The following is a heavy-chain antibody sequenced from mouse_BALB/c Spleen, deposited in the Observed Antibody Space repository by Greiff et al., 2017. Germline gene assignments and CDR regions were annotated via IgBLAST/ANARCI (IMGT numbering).Heavy chain of an antibody. CDR3: ARGGLFFDY. CDR2: ISSGSSTI. Sequence: EVQGVESGGGLVQPGGSRKLSCAASGFTFSSFGMHWVRQAPEKGLEWVAYISSGSSTIYYADTVKGRFTISRDNPKNTLFLQMTSLRSEDTAMYYCARGGLFFDYWGQGTTLTVSS. J-gene: IGHJ2*01. V-gene: IGHV5-17*02. CDR1: GFTFSSFG. D-gene: IGHD3-1*01.